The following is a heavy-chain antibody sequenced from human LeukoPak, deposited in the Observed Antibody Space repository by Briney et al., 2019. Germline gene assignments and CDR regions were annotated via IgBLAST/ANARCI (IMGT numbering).Heavy chain of an antibody. CDR1: GYTFTSYG. D-gene: IGHD3-22*01. CDR2: ISAYNGNT. CDR3: ATWKDGPHGMIPGDD. V-gene: IGHV1-18*01. Sequence: ASVTVSCKASGYTFTSYGISWVRQAPGQGLEWMGWISAYNGNTNYAQKLQGRVTVTTDTSTSTAYMELRSLRSDDTAVYYCATWKDGPHGMIPGDDWGQGTLVTVSS. J-gene: IGHJ4*02.